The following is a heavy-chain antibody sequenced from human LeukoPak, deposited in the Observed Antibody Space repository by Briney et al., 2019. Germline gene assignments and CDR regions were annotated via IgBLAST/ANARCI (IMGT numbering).Heavy chain of an antibody. Sequence: SETLSLTCAVYGGSFSGYYWSWIRQPPGKGLEWIGEINHSGSTNYNPSLKSRVTISVDTSKNQFSLKLSSVTAADTAVYYCARRIGYCSSTSRFLAFDIWGQGTMVTVSS. CDR3: ARRIGYCSSTSRFLAFDI. CDR1: GGSFSGYY. J-gene: IGHJ3*02. D-gene: IGHD2-2*01. CDR2: INHSGST. V-gene: IGHV4-34*01.